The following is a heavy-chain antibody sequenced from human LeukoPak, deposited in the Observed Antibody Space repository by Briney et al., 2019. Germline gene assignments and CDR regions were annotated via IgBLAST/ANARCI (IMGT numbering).Heavy chain of an antibody. Sequence: SGSLSLTCTVSGGSISSSSYYWGWIRQPPGKGLEWIGSIYYSGSTYYNPSLKSRVTISVDTSKNQFSLKLSSVTAADTAVYYCARELSGYDLNWFDPWGQGTLVTVSS. CDR3: ARELSGYDLNWFDP. V-gene: IGHV4-39*07. J-gene: IGHJ5*02. D-gene: IGHD5-12*01. CDR2: IYYSGST. CDR1: GGSISSSSYY.